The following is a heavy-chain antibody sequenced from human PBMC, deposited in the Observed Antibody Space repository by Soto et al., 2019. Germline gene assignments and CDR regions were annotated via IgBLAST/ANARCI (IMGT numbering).Heavy chain of an antibody. V-gene: IGHV3-9*01. J-gene: IGHJ6*02. CDR1: GFTFDDYA. Sequence: EVQLVESGGGLVQPGRSLRLSCAASGFTFDDYAMHWVRQAPGKGLEWVSGISWDSVSIDYTDSVKGRLTISRDNAKNSLYLKMNSLRAEDTALYYCAKDMIVAVAGPIYYYYGMDVWGQGTTVTVSS. D-gene: IGHD6-19*01. CDR2: ISWDSVSI. CDR3: AKDMIVAVAGPIYYYYGMDV.